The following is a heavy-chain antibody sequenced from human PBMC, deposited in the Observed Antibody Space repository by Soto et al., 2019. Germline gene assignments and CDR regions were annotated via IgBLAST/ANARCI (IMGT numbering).Heavy chain of an antibody. J-gene: IGHJ4*02. CDR3: ARGTYYYDSSGYYWAPPFDY. CDR1: GGTFSSYT. D-gene: IGHD3-22*01. Sequence: QVQLVQSGAEVKKPGSSVKVSCKASGGTFSSYTISWVRQAPGQGLEWMGRIIPILGIANYAQKFQGRVTITADKSTSTAYMELSSLRSEDTAVYYCARGTYYYDSSGYYWAPPFDYWGQGTLVTVSS. V-gene: IGHV1-69*02. CDR2: IIPILGIA.